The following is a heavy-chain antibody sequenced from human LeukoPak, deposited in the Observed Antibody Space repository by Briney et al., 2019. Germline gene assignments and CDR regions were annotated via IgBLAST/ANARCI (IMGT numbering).Heavy chain of an antibody. V-gene: IGHV1-2*02. CDR3: ARERRPSDCSSTSCYEYFDY. CDR1: GYTSTGYY. Sequence: GASVKVSCKASGYTSTGYYMHWVRQAPGQGLEWMGWINPNSGGTNYAQNFQGRVTMTRDTSIGTAYMELSRLRSGDTAVYYCARERRPSDCSSTSCYEYFDYWGQGTLVTASS. J-gene: IGHJ4*02. CDR2: INPNSGGT. D-gene: IGHD2-2*01.